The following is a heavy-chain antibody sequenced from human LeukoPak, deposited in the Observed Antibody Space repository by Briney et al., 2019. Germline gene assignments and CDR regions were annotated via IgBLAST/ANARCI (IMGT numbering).Heavy chain of an antibody. D-gene: IGHD6-13*01. CDR1: GGSFSGYY. CDR3: ARGVAAAGTSDSFDY. J-gene: IGHJ4*02. Sequence: NPSETLSLTGAVYGGSFSGYYWSWIRQPPGKGLEWIGEINHSGSTNYNPSLKSRVTISVDTSKNQFSLKLSSVTAADTAVYYCARGVAAAGTSDSFDYWGQGTLVTVSS. V-gene: IGHV4-34*01. CDR2: INHSGST.